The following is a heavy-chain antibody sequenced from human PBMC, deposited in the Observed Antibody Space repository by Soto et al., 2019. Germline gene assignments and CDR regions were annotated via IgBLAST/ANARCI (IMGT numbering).Heavy chain of an antibody. D-gene: IGHD6-13*01. Sequence: SVKVSCKASGGTFSSYAISWVRQAPGQGLEWMGGIIPIFGTANYAQKFQGRVTITADESTSTAYMELSSLRSEDTAVYYCARGRLYSSSWSTIYYYYYMDVWGKGTTVTVSS. CDR2: IIPIFGTA. J-gene: IGHJ6*03. CDR3: ARGRLYSSSWSTIYYYYYMDV. V-gene: IGHV1-69*13. CDR1: GGTFSSYA.